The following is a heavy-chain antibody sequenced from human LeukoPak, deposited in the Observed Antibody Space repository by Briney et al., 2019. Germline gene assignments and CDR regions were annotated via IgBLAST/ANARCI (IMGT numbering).Heavy chain of an antibody. CDR2: ISGSGSYI. CDR3: ATVVGATTFVFQDY. Sequence: GGSLRLSCAASGFTFSTYSMNWVRQAPGKGLEWVSSISGSGSYIYYADSVKGRFTISRDNAKNPLYLQMNSLRAEDTAVYYCATVVGATTFVFQDYWGQGTLVTVSS. V-gene: IGHV3-21*01. J-gene: IGHJ4*02. D-gene: IGHD1-26*01. CDR1: GFTFSTYS.